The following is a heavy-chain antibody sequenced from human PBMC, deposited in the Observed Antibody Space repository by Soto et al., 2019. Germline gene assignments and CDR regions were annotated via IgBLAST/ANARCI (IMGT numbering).Heavy chain of an antibody. J-gene: IGHJ3*02. Sequence: SVKVSCKASGGTFSSYTISWVRQAPGQGLEWMGRIIPILGIANYAQKFQGRVTITADKSTSTAYMELSSLRSEDTAVYYCARGPDYYGSGSYYDALDIWGQGTMVTVSS. CDR2: IIPILGIA. CDR3: ARGPDYYGSGSYYDALDI. CDR1: GGTFSSYT. V-gene: IGHV1-69*02. D-gene: IGHD3-10*01.